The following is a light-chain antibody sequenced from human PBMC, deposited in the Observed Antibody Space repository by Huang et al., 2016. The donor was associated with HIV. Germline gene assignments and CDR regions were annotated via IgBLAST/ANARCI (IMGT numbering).Light chain of an antibody. CDR1: QSISSY. CDR3: QQIYSTSIT. CDR2: AAS. J-gene: IGKJ5*01. Sequence: DIQMTQSPSSLSASVGDRVTITCRASQSISSYLNWYQQRPGKAPSLLIYAASSLQSGVPTRFSGSGYGTEFTLTISSLQPEDFATYYCQQIYSTSITFGQGTRLEIK. V-gene: IGKV1-39*01.